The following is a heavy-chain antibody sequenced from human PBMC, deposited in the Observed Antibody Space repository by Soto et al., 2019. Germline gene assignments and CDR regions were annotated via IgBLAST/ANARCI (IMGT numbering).Heavy chain of an antibody. V-gene: IGHV3-74*01. CDR1: GFTFSSYW. CDR2: INSDGSST. Sequence: GGSLILSCAASGFTFSSYWMHWVRQAPGKGLVWVSRINSDGSSTSYADSVKGRFTISRDNAKNTLYLQMNSLRAEDTAVYYCARAYYYDSSGYAPSDHWGQGTLVTVSS. J-gene: IGHJ5*02. D-gene: IGHD3-22*01. CDR3: ARAYYYDSSGYAPSDH.